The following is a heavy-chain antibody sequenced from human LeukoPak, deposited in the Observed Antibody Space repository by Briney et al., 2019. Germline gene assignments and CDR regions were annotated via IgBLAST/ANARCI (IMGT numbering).Heavy chain of an antibody. V-gene: IGHV4-4*07. Sequence: SETLSLTCTVSGGSISSYYWSWIRQPAGKGLEWIGRIYTSGSANYNPSLKSRVTMSVDTSKNQFSLKLSSVTAADTAVYFCASPRGDDSGGYYTWYFHHWGQGILVTVSS. D-gene: IGHD3-22*01. CDR2: IYTSGSA. CDR3: ASPRGDDSGGYYTWYFHH. J-gene: IGHJ1*01. CDR1: GGSISSYY.